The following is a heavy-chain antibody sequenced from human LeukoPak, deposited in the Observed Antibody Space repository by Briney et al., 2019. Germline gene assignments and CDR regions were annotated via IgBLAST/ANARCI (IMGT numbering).Heavy chain of an antibody. J-gene: IGHJ4*02. V-gene: IGHV3-21*01. CDR2: ISSSSSYI. D-gene: IGHD3-9*01. CDR3: ASPNEGYDALTGYYPTYDY. CDR1: GFTFSSYS. Sequence: GGSLRLSCAASGFTFSSYSMNWVRQAPGKGLEWVSSISSSSSYIYYADSVKGRFTISRDNAKNSLYLQMNSLRAEDTAVYYCASPNEGYDALTGYYPTYDYWGQGTLVTVSS.